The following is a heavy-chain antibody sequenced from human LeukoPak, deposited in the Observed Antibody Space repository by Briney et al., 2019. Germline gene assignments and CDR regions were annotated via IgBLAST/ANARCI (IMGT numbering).Heavy chain of an antibody. Sequence: ASVKVSCKASGYTFTGYYMHWVRQAPGQGLEWMGWINPNSGGTNYAQKFQGWVTMTRDTSISTAYMELSRLRSDDTAVYYCARDQSDDSSGYYDYWGQGTLVTVPS. V-gene: IGHV1-2*04. J-gene: IGHJ4*02. CDR3: ARDQSDDSSGYYDY. CDR1: GYTFTGYY. D-gene: IGHD3-22*01. CDR2: INPNSGGT.